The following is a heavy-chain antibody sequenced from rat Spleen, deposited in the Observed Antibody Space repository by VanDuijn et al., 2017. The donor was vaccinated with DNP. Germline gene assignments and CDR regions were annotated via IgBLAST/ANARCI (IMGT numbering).Heavy chain of an antibody. CDR3: TRGKNYAMDA. CDR1: GFIFSDYN. V-gene: IGHV5S10*01. J-gene: IGHJ4*01. CDR2: IIYDGSRT. D-gene: IGHD1-4*01. Sequence: EVQVLESGGGLVQPGNSLKLSCAASGFIFSDYNMAWVRQAPKKGLEWVATIIYDGSRTSYRDSVKGRFTISRDNAKSTLYLQMDSLRSEDTATYYCTRGKNYAMDAWGQGTSVTVSS.